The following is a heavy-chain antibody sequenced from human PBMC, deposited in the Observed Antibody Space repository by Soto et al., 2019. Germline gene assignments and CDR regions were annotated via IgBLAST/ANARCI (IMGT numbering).Heavy chain of an antibody. CDR1: GYTFTSYG. CDR2: ISAYNGNT. CDR3: ARDFPLSPYCSNTSRYYFYKEG. V-gene: IGHV1-18*01. D-gene: IGHD2-2*01. J-gene: IGHJ6*03. Sequence: ASVKVSCKASGYTFTSYGISWVRQAPGQGLEWMGWISAYNGNTNYAQKLQGRVTMTTDTSTSTAYMELRSLRSDDTAVYYCARDFPLSPYCSNTSRYYFYKEGWGKGTTVTVSS.